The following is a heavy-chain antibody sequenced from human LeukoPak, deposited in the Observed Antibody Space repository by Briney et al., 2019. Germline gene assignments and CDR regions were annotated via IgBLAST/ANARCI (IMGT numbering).Heavy chain of an antibody. D-gene: IGHD3-22*01. CDR1: GYTFTSYA. J-gene: IGHJ6*02. V-gene: IGHV1-69*13. Sequence: SVKVSCKASGYTFTSYAMNWVRQAPGQGLEWMGGIIPIFGTANYAQKFQGRVTITADESTSTAYMELSSLRSEDTAVYYCARDRRAYYYDSSGYSPYGMDVWGQGTTDTVSS. CDR2: IIPIFGTA. CDR3: ARDRRAYYYDSSGYSPYGMDV.